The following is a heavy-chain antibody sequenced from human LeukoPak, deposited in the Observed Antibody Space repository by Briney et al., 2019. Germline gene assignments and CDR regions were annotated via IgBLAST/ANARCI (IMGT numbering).Heavy chain of an antibody. CDR3: TTNQRGAAPYYDFWSGYYIPDFDY. CDR2: IKSKNDGGTT. Sequence: GGSLRLSCAASGLVFSNAWMSWVRQAPGKGLEWVGRIKSKNDGGTTDYAAPVKGRFTISRDDSKNTLYVQMSSLKTEDTAVYYCTTNQRGAAPYYDFWSGYYIPDFDYWGQGTLVTVSS. J-gene: IGHJ4*02. CDR1: GLVFSNAW. V-gene: IGHV3-15*01. D-gene: IGHD3-3*01.